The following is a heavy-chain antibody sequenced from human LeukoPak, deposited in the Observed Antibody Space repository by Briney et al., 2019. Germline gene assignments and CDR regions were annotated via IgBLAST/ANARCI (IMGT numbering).Heavy chain of an antibody. J-gene: IGHJ4*02. CDR2: ISGSGGST. Sequence: PGGSLRLSCAASGFTFSRYTMSWVRQAPGKGLQWVSAISGSGGSTYYADSVKGRFTISRDNSKNTLYLQMNSLRAEDTAVYYCAKNDDYVWGSIDCWGQGTLVTVSS. V-gene: IGHV3-23*01. CDR1: GFTFSRYT. D-gene: IGHD3-16*01. CDR3: AKNDDYVWGSIDC.